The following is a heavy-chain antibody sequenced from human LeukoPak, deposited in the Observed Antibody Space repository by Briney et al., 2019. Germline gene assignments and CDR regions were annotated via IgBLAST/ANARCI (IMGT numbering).Heavy chain of an antibody. CDR1: GFTFSSYV. CDR2: ISYDGSNE. V-gene: IGHV3-30*04. J-gene: IGHJ4*02. CDR3: ARSDYRAIDY. D-gene: IGHD5-12*01. Sequence: GGSLRLSCAASGFTFSSYVMHWVRQAPGKGLEWVAIISYDGSNEYYADSVKGRFTISRDNSKNTLYLQMNSLRAEDTAVYYCARSDYRAIDYWGQGTLVTVSS.